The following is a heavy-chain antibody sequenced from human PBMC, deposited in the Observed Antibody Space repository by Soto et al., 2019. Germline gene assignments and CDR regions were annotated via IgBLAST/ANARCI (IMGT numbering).Heavy chain of an antibody. Sequence: LRLSCAASGFTFSRYSMSWVRQAPGKGLEWVSAISGSGGGTYYADSVKGRFTISRDNSKNTLYLQMNSLRAEDTAVYYCAKGPTYYYDSSGYFDYWGQGTLVTVSS. CDR3: AKGPTYYYDSSGYFDY. CDR1: GFTFSRYS. J-gene: IGHJ4*02. D-gene: IGHD3-22*01. CDR2: ISGSGGGT. V-gene: IGHV3-23*01.